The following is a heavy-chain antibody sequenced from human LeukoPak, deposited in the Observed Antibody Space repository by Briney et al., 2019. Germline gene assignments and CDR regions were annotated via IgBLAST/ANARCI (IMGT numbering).Heavy chain of an antibody. J-gene: IGHJ4*02. V-gene: IGHV1-18*01. CDR1: GYTFTSYG. D-gene: IGHD3-10*01. CDR3: ARAPRNYYGSGSYYNY. Sequence: GASVKVSCKASGYTFTSYGISWVRQAPGQGLEWMGWISAYNGNTNYAQKFQGRVTMTRDTSISTAYMELSRLRSDDTAVYYCARAPRNYYGSGSYYNYWGQGTLVTVSS. CDR2: ISAYNGNT.